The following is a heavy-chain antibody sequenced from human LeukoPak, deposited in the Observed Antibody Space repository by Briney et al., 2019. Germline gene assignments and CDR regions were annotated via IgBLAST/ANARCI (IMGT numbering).Heavy chain of an antibody. CDR3: ARVRGSYRIDY. CDR1: GFTFSSYA. Sequence: GGSLRLSCEASGFTFSSYAMSWVRRAPGKGLAWVSAISGGGGTTYYADSVRGRFTISRDNSKNTLYLQMNSLRAEDTAVYYCARVRGSYRIDYWGQGTLVTVSS. J-gene: IGHJ4*02. CDR2: ISGGGGTT. D-gene: IGHD1-26*01. V-gene: IGHV3-23*01.